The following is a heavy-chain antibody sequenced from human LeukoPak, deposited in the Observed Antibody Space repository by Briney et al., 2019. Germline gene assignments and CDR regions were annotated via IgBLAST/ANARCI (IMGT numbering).Heavy chain of an antibody. Sequence: GGSLRLSCVASGFHFSSYSMNWVGQAPGKGLEWVSSITGNSTYIYYADSVKGRFTISRDNAKNSLSLQMNSLRAEDTALYYCVGYYDSSGYSPPRMDVWGKGTTVTVSS. J-gene: IGHJ6*03. CDR1: GFHFSSYS. CDR3: VGYYDSSGYSPPRMDV. CDR2: ITGNSTYI. D-gene: IGHD3-22*01. V-gene: IGHV3-21*01.